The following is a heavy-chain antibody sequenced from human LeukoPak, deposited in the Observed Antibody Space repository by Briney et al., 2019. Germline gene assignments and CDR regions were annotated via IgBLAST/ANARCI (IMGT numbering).Heavy chain of an antibody. CDR3: ARDRYRGRDGYNGYFDY. CDR1: GFTFSSYA. CDR2: ISYDGSNK. V-gene: IGHV3-30-3*01. J-gene: IGHJ4*02. D-gene: IGHD5-24*01. Sequence: GGSLRLSRAASGFTFSSYAMHWVRQAPGKGLEWVAVISYDGSNKYHADSVKGRFTISRDNSKNTLYLQMNSLRAEDTAVYYCARDRYRGRDGYNGYFDYWGQGTLVTVSS.